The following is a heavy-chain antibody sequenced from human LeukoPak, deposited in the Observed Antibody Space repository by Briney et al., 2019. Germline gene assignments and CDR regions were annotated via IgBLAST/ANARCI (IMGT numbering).Heavy chain of an antibody. J-gene: IGHJ3*02. CDR1: GGSFSAFY. D-gene: IGHD3-10*01. CDR2: INHSGST. CDR3: ARMVRERHSFDI. V-gene: IGHV4-34*01. Sequence: PETLSLTCAVYGGSFSAFYWSWIRRPPGKKLEWIGEINHSGSTNQNPSLKSRVTMSVDTSNHRFSLRLRSVTAADTAVYYCARMVRERHSFDIWGRGTMVTVSS.